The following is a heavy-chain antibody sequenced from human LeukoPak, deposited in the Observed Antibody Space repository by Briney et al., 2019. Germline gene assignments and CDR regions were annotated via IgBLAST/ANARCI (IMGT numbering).Heavy chain of an antibody. J-gene: IGHJ3*02. CDR1: GYTFTDYG. CDR2: ISAYNGNT. D-gene: IGHD6-13*01. CDR3: ARPYSSSWDEAFDI. V-gene: IGHV1-18*01. Sequence: ASVKVSCKASGYTFTDYGISWVRQAPGQGLEWMGWISAYNGNTNYAQKLQGRVTMTTDTSTSTAYMELRSLRSDDTAVYYCARPYSSSWDEAFDIWGHGTMVTVSS.